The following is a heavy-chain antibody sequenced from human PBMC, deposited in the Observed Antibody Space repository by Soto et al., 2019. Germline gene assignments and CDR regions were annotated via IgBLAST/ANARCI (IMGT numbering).Heavy chain of an antibody. V-gene: IGHV3-15*01. CDR3: CVIKRRDQYSTSGYWFDP. CDR1: GFTFSHAW. J-gene: IGHJ5*02. Sequence: GGSLRLSCAASGFTFSHAWTSWVRQAPGKGLEWVGRIKSKADGETKDYGAPVRGRFTISRDDSQDILYLHMNSLRIEDTAVYYCCVIKRRDQYSTSGYWFDPWGPGTLVTVSS. CDR2: IKSKADGETK. D-gene: IGHD4-4*01.